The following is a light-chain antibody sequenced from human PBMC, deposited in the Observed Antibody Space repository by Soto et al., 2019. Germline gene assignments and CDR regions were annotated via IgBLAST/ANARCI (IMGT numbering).Light chain of an antibody. V-gene: IGKV3-11*01. J-gene: IGKJ3*01. Sequence: VMTQSPATLSLSPGERATLSCRASQSVSSKLVWYQQKPGQAPRLLIYDASNRATGIPARFSGSGSGTAFTLTISSLEPEDFAVYYCQQYGRSPFTFGPGTKVDIK. CDR1: QSVSSK. CDR2: DAS. CDR3: QQYGRSPFT.